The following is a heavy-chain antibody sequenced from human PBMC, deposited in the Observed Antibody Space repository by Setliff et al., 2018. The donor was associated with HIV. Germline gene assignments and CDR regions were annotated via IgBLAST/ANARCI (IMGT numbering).Heavy chain of an antibody. Sequence: SETLSLTCTVSGGSISSGSYYWSWIRQPAGKGLEWIGHIYTSGSTNYNPSLKSRVTISVDTSKNQFSLQLSSVTAADTDVYYGAGLTGTDFDSWGQGTLVTVSS. CDR2: IYTSGST. CDR1: GGSISSGSYY. D-gene: IGHD1-20*01. CDR3: AGLTGTDFDS. V-gene: IGHV4-61*09. J-gene: IGHJ4*02.